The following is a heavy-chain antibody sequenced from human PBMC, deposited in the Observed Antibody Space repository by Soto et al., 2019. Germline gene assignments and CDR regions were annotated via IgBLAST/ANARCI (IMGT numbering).Heavy chain of an antibody. CDR1: GFTFSSHA. V-gene: IGHV3-23*01. CDR3: AKAISTSSTLLDY. CDR2: TSANGGST. Sequence: EVQLLESGGGLVQPGGSLRLSCAASGFTFSSHAMSWVRQAPGKGLEWVSGTSANGGSTYYTDPVKGRFTISRDNATNTLYLQMNSLRAEDTAVYYCAKAISTSSTLLDYWGQGTLVTVSS. D-gene: IGHD6-13*01. J-gene: IGHJ4*02.